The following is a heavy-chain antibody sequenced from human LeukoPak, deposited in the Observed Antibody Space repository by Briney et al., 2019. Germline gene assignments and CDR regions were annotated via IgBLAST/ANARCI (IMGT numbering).Heavy chain of an antibody. Sequence: PGGSLRLSCAASGFTVSSYWMSWVRQARGKGLEWVANIKQDGSEKYYVDSVKGRFTISRDKAKTSLYLQMNSLRAEDTAVYYWARVPYCSGGSCYSPFFYYWGQGTLVTVSS. J-gene: IGHJ4*02. CDR1: GFTVSSYW. D-gene: IGHD2-15*01. CDR3: ARVPYCSGGSCYSPFFYY. CDR2: IKQDGSEK. V-gene: IGHV3-7*01.